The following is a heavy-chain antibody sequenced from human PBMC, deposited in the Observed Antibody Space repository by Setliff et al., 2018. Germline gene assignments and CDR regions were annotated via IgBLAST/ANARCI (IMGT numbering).Heavy chain of an antibody. Sequence: PSETLSLTCTVSGGSISSSSHYWGWIRQPPGKGLEWIGEINHSGSTNYNSSLTSRVTISVDTSKNQFSLKLSSVTAADTAVYYCRLWSGYYKNDYWGQGTLVTVSS. D-gene: IGHD3-3*01. CDR3: RLWSGYYKNDY. CDR1: GGSISSSSHY. V-gene: IGHV4-39*07. J-gene: IGHJ4*02. CDR2: INHSGST.